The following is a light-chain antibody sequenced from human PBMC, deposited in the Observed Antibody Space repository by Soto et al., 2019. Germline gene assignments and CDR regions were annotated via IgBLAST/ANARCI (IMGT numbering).Light chain of an antibody. CDR2: EVS. J-gene: IGLJ1*01. Sequence: QSALAQPASVSGSPGQSITISCTGTSSDVGGYNYVSWSQHHPGKAPKLIIYEVSYRPSGVSNRFSGSKSGDTASLTISGLQAEDEAGYYCSSFTNTITRYAFGTGTKVTVL. V-gene: IGLV2-14*01. CDR3: SSFTNTITRYA. CDR1: SSDVGGYNY.